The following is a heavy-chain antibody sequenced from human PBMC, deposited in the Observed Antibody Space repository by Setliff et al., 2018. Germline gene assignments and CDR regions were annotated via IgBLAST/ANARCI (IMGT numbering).Heavy chain of an antibody. Sequence: TLSLTCTVYGGSFSNNYWSWIRQTPGKGLEWIGESSHSGSTSYKSSLKSRVTISVDTSKTQFSLKLSSVTAADTAVYYCARRWNFGPYGSGIHDGFDMWGQGTMVTVSS. D-gene: IGHD3-10*01. CDR1: GGSFSNNY. J-gene: IGHJ3*02. V-gene: IGHV4-34*01. CDR2: SSHSGST. CDR3: ARRWNFGPYGSGIHDGFDM.